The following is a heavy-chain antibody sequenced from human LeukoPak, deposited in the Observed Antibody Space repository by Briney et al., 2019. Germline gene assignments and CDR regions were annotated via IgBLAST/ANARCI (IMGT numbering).Heavy chain of an antibody. CDR1: GGPISRNNFF. Sequence: NASETLSLTCTVSGGPISRNNFFWGWIRQPPGKGLEWIGSIYYSGNTYYNPSLKSRPTIAVDTSRNQFSLKMSSVTAADTAVYYCARHRLVGSSQFDPWGQGTLVTVSS. V-gene: IGHV4-39*01. CDR2: IYYSGNT. D-gene: IGHD1-26*01. J-gene: IGHJ5*02. CDR3: ARHRLVGSSQFDP.